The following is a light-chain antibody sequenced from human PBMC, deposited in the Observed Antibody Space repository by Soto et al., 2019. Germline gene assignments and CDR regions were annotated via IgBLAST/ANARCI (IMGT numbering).Light chain of an antibody. V-gene: IGKV3-20*01. Sequence: EIVLTQSPGTLSLSPGERATLSCRASQSVSSSYLAWYQQKPSQAPRLLIYGASSRATGIPDRFSGSGSGTDFTLTISRLEPEDFVVYYCQQYGSSPYTFGQGTKLEIK. CDR1: QSVSSSY. CDR3: QQYGSSPYT. J-gene: IGKJ2*01. CDR2: GAS.